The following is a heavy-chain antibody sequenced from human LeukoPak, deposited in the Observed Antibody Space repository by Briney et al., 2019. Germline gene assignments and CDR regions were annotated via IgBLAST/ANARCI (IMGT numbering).Heavy chain of an antibody. CDR1: GFTFSSYW. CDR3: VRDLDSSRYDYGDY. J-gene: IGHJ4*02. CDR2: ISGDGSST. V-gene: IGHV3-74*01. Sequence: GGSLRLSRAASGFTFSSYWMHWVRQAPGKGLVWVSRISGDGSSTSYADSVRGRFTISRDNAKNTLYLQMNSLRAEDTAVYYCVRDLDSSRYDYGDYWGQGTLVSVSS. D-gene: IGHD3-22*01.